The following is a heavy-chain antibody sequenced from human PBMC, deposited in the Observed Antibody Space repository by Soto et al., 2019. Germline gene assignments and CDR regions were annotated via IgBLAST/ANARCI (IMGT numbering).Heavy chain of an antibody. D-gene: IGHD3-10*01. CDR1: GGIFSTYA. CDR2: INTIFGTP. CDR3: ARHRDDEGSGHYYNRIDF. V-gene: IGHV1-69*01. J-gene: IGHJ4*02. Sequence: QVELVQSGAEVKKPGSSVKVYCKASGGIFSTYAISWFRQAPGQGLEWMGGINTIFGTPNYAQKVQGRAPIIADEFTSTAYMELSRLRSEDPAVYYCARHRDDEGSGHYYNRIDFWGKGTLVTVSS.